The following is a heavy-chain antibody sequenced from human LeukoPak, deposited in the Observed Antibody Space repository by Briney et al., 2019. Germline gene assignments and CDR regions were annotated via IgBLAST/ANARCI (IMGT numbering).Heavy chain of an antibody. V-gene: IGHV3-7*01. Sequence: GGSLRLSCAASGFTFSSYWMSWVRQAPGKGLEWVANIKQDGSEKYYVDSVKGRFTISRDNAKNSLYLQMNSLRAEDTAVYYCARARSVVTANPDYWGQGTLVTVSS. CDR1: GFTFSSYW. J-gene: IGHJ4*02. D-gene: IGHD4-23*01. CDR3: ARARSVVTANPDY. CDR2: IKQDGSEK.